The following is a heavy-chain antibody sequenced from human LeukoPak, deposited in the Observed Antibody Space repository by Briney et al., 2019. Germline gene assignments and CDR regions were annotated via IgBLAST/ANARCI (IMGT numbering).Heavy chain of an antibody. CDR3: ARADGYYYGMDV. CDR2: IYYSGST. D-gene: IGHD5-24*01. Sequence: PSETLSLTCTVSGGSISSYYWSWIRQPPGKGLEWIGYIYYSGSTNYNPSLKSRVTISVDTSKNQLSLKLSSVTAADTAVYYCARADGYYYGMDVWGQGTTVTVSS. V-gene: IGHV4-59*01. CDR1: GGSISSYY. J-gene: IGHJ6*02.